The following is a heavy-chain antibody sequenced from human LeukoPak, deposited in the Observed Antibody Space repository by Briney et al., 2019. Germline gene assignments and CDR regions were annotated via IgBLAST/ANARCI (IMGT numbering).Heavy chain of an antibody. CDR1: GFTFSSYG. V-gene: IGHV3-33*08. CDR3: ARESWYYGSGIPGYFDY. CDR2: IWYDGSNK. Sequence: PGGSLRLSCAASGFTFSSYGMHWVRRAPGKGLEWVAVIWYDGSNKYYADSVKGRFTISRDNSKNTLYLQMNSLRAEDTAVYYCARESWYYGSGIPGYFDYWGQGTLVTVSS. J-gene: IGHJ4*02. D-gene: IGHD3-10*01.